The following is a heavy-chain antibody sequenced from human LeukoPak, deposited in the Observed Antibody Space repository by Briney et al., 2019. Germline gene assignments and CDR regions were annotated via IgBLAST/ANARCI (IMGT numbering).Heavy chain of an antibody. CDR1: GYTFTGYY. D-gene: IGHD1-26*01. J-gene: IGHJ4*02. CDR2: INPNSGGT. Sequence: ASVEVSCKASGYTFTGYYMHWVRQAPGQGLEWMGWINPNSGGTNYAQKFQGRVTMTRDTSISTAYMELSRLRSDDTAVYYCARDLNILGSYYLDYWGQGTLVTVSS. CDR3: ARDLNILGSYYLDY. V-gene: IGHV1-2*02.